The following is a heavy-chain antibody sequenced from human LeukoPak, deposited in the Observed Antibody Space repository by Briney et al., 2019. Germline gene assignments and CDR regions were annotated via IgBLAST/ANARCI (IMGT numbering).Heavy chain of an antibody. CDR1: GFTFNDYY. D-gene: IGHD1-26*01. J-gene: IGHJ4*02. CDR3: ARDGTYGPVDY. Sequence: GGSLRLSCAASGFTFNDYYMTWIRQAPGKGLEFVSYISSSGSTIYYADSVKGRFTISRDNAKSSLYLQMNSLRAEDTAVYFCARDGTYGPVDYWGQGTLVTVSS. V-gene: IGHV3-11*01. CDR2: ISSSGSTI.